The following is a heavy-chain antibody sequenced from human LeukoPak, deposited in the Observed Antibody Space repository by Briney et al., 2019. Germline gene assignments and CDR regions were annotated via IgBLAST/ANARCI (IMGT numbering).Heavy chain of an antibody. J-gene: IGHJ4*02. Sequence: GGSLRLSCAASGFTFGTYAMSWVRQPPGKGLEWVSSIDSSSGYISYADSVKGRFTISRDSARNSLFLQMSSLRDDDTAVYYCARDSFDSGSSPSDFWGQGTLVTVSS. CDR1: GFTFGTYA. CDR3: ARDSFDSGSSPSDF. D-gene: IGHD3-9*01. CDR2: IDSSSGYI. V-gene: IGHV3-21*01.